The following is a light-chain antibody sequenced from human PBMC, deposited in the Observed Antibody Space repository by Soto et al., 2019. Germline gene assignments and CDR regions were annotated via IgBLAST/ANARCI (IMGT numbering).Light chain of an antibody. CDR2: EVS. CDR3: SSYTSSSTRKV. V-gene: IGLV2-18*02. J-gene: IGLJ2*01. Sequence: QSALTQPPSVSGSPGQSVTISCTGTSSDVGSYNRVSWYQQPPGTAPKLMIYEVSNRPSGVPDRFSGSKSGNTASLTISGLQAEDEADYYCSSYTSSSTRKVFGGGTKLTVL. CDR1: SSDVGSYNR.